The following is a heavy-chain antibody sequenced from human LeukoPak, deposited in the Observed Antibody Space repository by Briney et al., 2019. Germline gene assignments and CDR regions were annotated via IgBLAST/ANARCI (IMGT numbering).Heavy chain of an antibody. D-gene: IGHD3-3*01. Sequence: ASVKVSCKASGYTFTSYGISWVRQAPGQGLEWMGWISAYNGNTNYAQKLQGRVTMTTDTSTSTAYMELRSLRSDDTAVYYCARDGYYDFCTGYPGHNWFDPWGQGTLVTVSS. CDR3: ARDGYYDFCTGYPGHNWFDP. CDR1: GYTFTSYG. CDR2: ISAYNGNT. J-gene: IGHJ5*02. V-gene: IGHV1-18*01.